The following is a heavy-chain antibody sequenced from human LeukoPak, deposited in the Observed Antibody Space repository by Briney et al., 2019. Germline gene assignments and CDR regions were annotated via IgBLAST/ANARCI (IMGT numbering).Heavy chain of an antibody. D-gene: IGHD3-16*01. CDR3: ARKYYDYVWGSYPNHNWFDP. CDR1: GYTFTSYG. Sequence: ASVKVSCKASGYTFTSYGISWVQQAPGQGLEWMGWISAYNGNTNYAQKLQGRVTMTTDTSTSTAYMELRSLRSDDTAVYYCARKYYDYVWGSYPNHNWFDPWGQGTLVTVSS. V-gene: IGHV1-18*01. CDR2: ISAYNGNT. J-gene: IGHJ5*02.